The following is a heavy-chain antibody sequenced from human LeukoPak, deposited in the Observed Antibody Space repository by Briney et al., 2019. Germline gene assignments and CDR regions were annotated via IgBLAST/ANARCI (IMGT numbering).Heavy chain of an antibody. CDR2: ISYDGSNK. CDR3: AKGLFYYYYYYYMDV. J-gene: IGHJ6*03. V-gene: IGHV3-30*18. CDR1: GFTFSSYG. Sequence: GGSLRLSCAASGFTFSSYGMHWVRQAPGKGLEWVAVISYDGSNKYYADSVKGRFTISRDNSKNTLYLQMNSLRAEDTAVYYCAKGLFYYYYYYYMDVWGKGTTVTVSS.